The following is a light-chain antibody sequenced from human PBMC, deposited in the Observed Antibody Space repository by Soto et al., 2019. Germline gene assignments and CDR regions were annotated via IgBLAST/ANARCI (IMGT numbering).Light chain of an antibody. CDR2: DSS. Sequence: EIVLTQSPATLSMSPGERATLSCRASQSIGNSFVWYQQRTGQPPRLLIFDSSTRAGGIPARFSGSGSGTDFSLTISRLEPEDFAVYYCQLRTSWPMYTFGQGTKLDIK. V-gene: IGKV3-11*01. J-gene: IGKJ2*01. CDR3: QLRTSWPMYT. CDR1: QSIGNS.